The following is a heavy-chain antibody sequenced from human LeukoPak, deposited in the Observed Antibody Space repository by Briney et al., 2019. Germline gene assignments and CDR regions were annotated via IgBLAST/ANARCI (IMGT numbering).Heavy chain of an antibody. CDR2: ISGSGGST. Sequence: GGSLRLSCAASGFTFSNYAMSWVRQAPGKGLEWVSAISGSGGSTYYADSVKGRFTISRDNSKNTLYLQMNSLRAEDTAVYYCAKITGSVLRYFDWSFDYWGQGTLVTVSS. D-gene: IGHD3-9*01. CDR3: AKITGSVLRYFDWSFDY. CDR1: GFTFSNYA. V-gene: IGHV3-23*01. J-gene: IGHJ4*02.